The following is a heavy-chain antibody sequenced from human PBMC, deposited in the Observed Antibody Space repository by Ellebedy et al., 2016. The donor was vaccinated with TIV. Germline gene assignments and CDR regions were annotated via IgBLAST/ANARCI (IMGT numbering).Heavy chain of an antibody. CDR2: IYSSGSG. CDR3: ARSGGWYTPYDY. D-gene: IGHD6-19*01. J-gene: IGHJ4*02. CDR1: GDSISGYY. Sequence: MPSETLSLTCTVPGDSISGYYWSWIRQPPGKGLEWIGYIYSSGSGEYNPSLKSRVTMSVDTSSGQFSLRLNSVTAADTAVYYCARSGGWYTPYDYWGQGTLVTVSS. V-gene: IGHV4-59*01.